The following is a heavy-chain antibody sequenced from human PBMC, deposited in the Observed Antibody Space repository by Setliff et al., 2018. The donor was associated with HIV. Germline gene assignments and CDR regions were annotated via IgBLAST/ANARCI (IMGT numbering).Heavy chain of an antibody. Sequence: SGPTLVNPTQTLTLTCTFSGFSLTISGMCATWIRQPPGRALEWLARIDWDDDKYYSTSLKTRLTISRDTSKNQVVLTMTNVDPVDTATYYCAQLLLPLGAYNYETWGQGMLVTVSS. J-gene: IGHJ5*02. CDR1: GFSLTISGMC. D-gene: IGHD1-1*01. CDR2: IDWDDDK. CDR3: AQLLLPLGAYNYET. V-gene: IGHV2-70*11.